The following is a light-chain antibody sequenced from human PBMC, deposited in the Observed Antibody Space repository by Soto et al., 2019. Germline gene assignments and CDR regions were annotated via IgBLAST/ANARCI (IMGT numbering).Light chain of an antibody. CDR1: HNDIGTYDY. CDR2: GVT. CDR3: SSFTSNRIYV. Sequence: QSALTQPTSVSGSPGQSISISCTGNHNDIGTYDYVSWYQQHPGRAPRLLIHGVTTRASGISDRFSASKSGLTASLTISGLKPEHEADYYCSSFTSNRIYVFGPGTKVTVL. J-gene: IGLJ1*01. V-gene: IGLV2-14*03.